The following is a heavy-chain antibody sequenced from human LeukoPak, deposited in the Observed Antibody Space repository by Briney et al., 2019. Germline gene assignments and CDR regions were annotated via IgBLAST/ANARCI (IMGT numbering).Heavy chain of an antibody. CDR2: IYYSGST. CDR1: GGSISSNKYY. CDR3: ARVTVQHSSGWFVTGDYFDY. V-gene: IGHV4-61*05. D-gene: IGHD6-19*01. J-gene: IGHJ4*02. Sequence: SETLSLTCSVSGGSISSNKYYWDWIRQPPGKGLEWIGYIYYSGSTNYNPSLKSRVTISVDTSKNQFSLKLSSVTAADTAVYYCARVTVQHSSGWFVTGDYFDYWGQGTLVTVSS.